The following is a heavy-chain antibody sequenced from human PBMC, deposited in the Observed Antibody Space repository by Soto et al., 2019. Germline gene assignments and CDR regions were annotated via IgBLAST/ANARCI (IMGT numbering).Heavy chain of an antibody. CDR1: GVSVKSYA. J-gene: IGHJ4*02. D-gene: IGHD3-9*01. Sequence: LRLCCAACGVSVKSYAMHWALKTPGKGLEWVAVISYDGSNKYYADSVKGRFTISRDNSKNTLYLQMNSLRAEDTAVYYCARDFGTVLRYFDPGGDFDYWCQGTPVTVS. CDR2: ISYDGSNK. CDR3: ARDFGTVLRYFDPGGDFDY. V-gene: IGHV3-30-3*01.